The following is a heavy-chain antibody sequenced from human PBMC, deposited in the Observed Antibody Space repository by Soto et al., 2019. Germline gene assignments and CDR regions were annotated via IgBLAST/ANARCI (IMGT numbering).Heavy chain of an antibody. CDR1: GGTFSSYA. V-gene: IGHV1-69*13. J-gene: IGHJ4*02. CDR2: IIPIFGTA. Sequence: SVKVSCKASGGTFSSYAISWVRQAPGQGLEWMGGIIPIFGTANYAQRFQGRVTITADESTSTAYMELSSLRSEDTAVYYCASTNSRDGYNGYWGQGTLVTVSS. D-gene: IGHD3-22*01. CDR3: ASTNSRDGYNGY.